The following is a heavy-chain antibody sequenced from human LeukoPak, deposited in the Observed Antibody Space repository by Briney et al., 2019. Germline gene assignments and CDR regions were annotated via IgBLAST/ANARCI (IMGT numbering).Heavy chain of an antibody. Sequence: SETLSLTCTVSVNSISSYYWSWIRQPPGKGLEWIGYTSNSGSTNYNPALKSRVSISVDSSKNQVSLKLSSVTAADTAVYYCARGECGTTTCVYQYYGLDVWGQGTTVIVSS. V-gene: IGHV4-59*01. CDR3: ARGECGTTTCVYQYYGLDV. CDR1: VNSISSYY. CDR2: TSNSGST. D-gene: IGHD2-2*01. J-gene: IGHJ6*02.